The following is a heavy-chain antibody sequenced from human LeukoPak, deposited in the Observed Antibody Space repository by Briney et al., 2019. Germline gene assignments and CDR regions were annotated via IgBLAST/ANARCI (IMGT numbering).Heavy chain of an antibody. Sequence: GSLRLSCAASGFTFSSFWMHWVRQAPGKGLVWVSRINSVGSSTSYADSVKGRFTISRDNAKNTLYLQMNSLRAEGTAVYYCARERTSGWDAFDFWGQGTLVTVSS. V-gene: IGHV3-74*01. J-gene: IGHJ4*02. D-gene: IGHD6-19*01. CDR3: ARERTSGWDAFDF. CDR1: GFTFSSFW. CDR2: INSVGSST.